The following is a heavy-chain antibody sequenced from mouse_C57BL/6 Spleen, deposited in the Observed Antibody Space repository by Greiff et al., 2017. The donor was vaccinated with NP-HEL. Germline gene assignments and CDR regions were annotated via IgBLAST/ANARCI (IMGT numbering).Heavy chain of an antibody. D-gene: IGHD3-3*01. CDR2: INPSNGGT. CDR1: GYTFTSYW. V-gene: IGHV1-53*01. Sequence: VQLQQPGTELVKPGASVKLSCKASGYTFTSYWMHWVKQRPGQGLEWIGNINPSNGGTNYNEKFKSKATLTVDKSSSTAYMQLSSLTSEDSAVYYCAREGLTSYYARDYWGQGTSVTVSS. CDR3: AREGLTSYYARDY. J-gene: IGHJ4*01.